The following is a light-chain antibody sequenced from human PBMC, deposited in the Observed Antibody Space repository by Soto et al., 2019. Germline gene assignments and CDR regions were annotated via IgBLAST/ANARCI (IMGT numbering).Light chain of an antibody. CDR1: QSLLHSNGYNY. Sequence: DIVMTQSPLSLPVTPREPAAICFMSGQSLLHSNGYNYLDWYLQKPGQSPQLLIYLGSNRASGVPDGFSGSGSGTDFTLKISRVEAEDVGVYYCMQPLQSWTFGQGTKVDI. V-gene: IGKV2-28*01. CDR2: LGS. J-gene: IGKJ1*01. CDR3: MQPLQSWT.